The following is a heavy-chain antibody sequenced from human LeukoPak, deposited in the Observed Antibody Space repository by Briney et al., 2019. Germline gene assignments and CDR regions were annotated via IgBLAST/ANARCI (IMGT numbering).Heavy chain of an antibody. CDR1: GFTFSSYW. D-gene: IGHD2-15*01. V-gene: IGHV3-74*01. CDR2: NNNDGSGT. Sequence: GSLRLSCAASGFTFSSYWMHWVRQAPGKGPVWVSRNNNDGSGTTYADSVKGRFTISRDDAKNTLYLQMNSLRAEDTAVYYCVRGGESTWSWGQGTLVTVSS. CDR3: VRGGESTWS. J-gene: IGHJ5*02.